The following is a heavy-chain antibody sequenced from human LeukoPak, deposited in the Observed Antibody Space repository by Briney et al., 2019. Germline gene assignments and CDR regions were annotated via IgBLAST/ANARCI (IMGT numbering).Heavy chain of an antibody. CDR2: IWYDGSNK. Sequence: GSLRLSCAASGFTFSGSGMHWVRQAPGKGLEWVAIIWYDGSNKNYGDSVKGRFSISRDNSKNTLYLQMNSLRVEDTAVYYCARDRILDYWGQGTLVTVSS. CDR3: ARDRILDY. J-gene: IGHJ4*02. V-gene: IGHV3-33*01. CDR1: GFTFSGSG.